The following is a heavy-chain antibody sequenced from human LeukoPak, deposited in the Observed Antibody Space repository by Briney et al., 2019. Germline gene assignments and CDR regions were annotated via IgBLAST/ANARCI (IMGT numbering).Heavy chain of an antibody. J-gene: IGHJ4*02. Sequence: PSETLSLTCGVSGGSISTYYRSWIRQPPGKGLEWIGYIYYGGSTNYNPSLKSRVTISVHTSKNQFSLKLSSVTAADTAVYYCAREGYSAYDWGHWGQGTLVTVSS. CDR1: GGSISTYY. CDR3: AREGYSAYDWGH. V-gene: IGHV4-59*01. CDR2: IYYGGST. D-gene: IGHD5-12*01.